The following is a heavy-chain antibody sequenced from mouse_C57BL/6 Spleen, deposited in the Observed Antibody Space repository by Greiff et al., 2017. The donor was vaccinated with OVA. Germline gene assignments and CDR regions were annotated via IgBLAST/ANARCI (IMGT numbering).Heavy chain of an antibody. V-gene: IGHV1-52*01. J-gene: IGHJ3*01. CDR3: AREGLRRWFAY. Sequence: QVQLQQPGAELVRPGSSVKLSCKASGYTFTSSWMHWVKQRPIQGLEWIGNIDPSDSETHYNQKFKDKATLTVDKSSSTAYMQLSSLTSEDSAVYYCAREGLRRWFAYWGQGTLVTVSA. D-gene: IGHD2-4*01. CDR2: IDPSDSET. CDR1: GYTFTSSW.